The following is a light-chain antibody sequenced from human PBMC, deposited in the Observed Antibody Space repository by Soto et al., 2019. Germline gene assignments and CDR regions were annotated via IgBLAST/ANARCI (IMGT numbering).Light chain of an antibody. V-gene: IGKV1-17*01. CDR1: QSISSD. CDR3: LQYNNCPWT. Sequence: EILMTQSPASLSASVGERATITCRASQSISSDLGWYKQKPGKAPKRLSYAASSMQSGVPARFSGSGSGTEFTLTISSLQSEDFAAYYCLQYNNCPWTFGQGTKVDIK. CDR2: AAS. J-gene: IGKJ1*01.